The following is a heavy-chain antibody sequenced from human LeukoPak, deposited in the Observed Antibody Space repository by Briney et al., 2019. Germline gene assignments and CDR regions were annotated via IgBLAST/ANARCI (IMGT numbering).Heavy chain of an antibody. CDR3: AGGGTVAATIDY. D-gene: IGHD2-15*01. CDR1: GSTFSSYG. Sequence: PGGSLRLSCAASGSTFSSYGMHWVRQAPGKGLEWVAFIRYDGSNKYYADSVKGRFTISRDNSKNTLYLQMNSLRAEDTAVYYCAGGGTVAATIDYWGQGTLVTVSS. V-gene: IGHV3-30*02. CDR2: IRYDGSNK. J-gene: IGHJ4*02.